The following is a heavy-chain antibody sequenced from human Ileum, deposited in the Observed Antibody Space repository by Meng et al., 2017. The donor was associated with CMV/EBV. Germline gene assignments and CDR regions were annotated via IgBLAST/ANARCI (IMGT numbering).Heavy chain of an antibody. J-gene: IGHJ4*02. CDR2: ISSRGDTP. CDR1: GFTATNYA. Sequence: VWLWESGGGLVQPGGSLRLSCVRTGFTATNYARTWVRPTPGKGLEGVSGISSRGDTPYYADSVKGRFTISRDNSKSMLYLQMNSLRAEDTAVYYCAKPNFGSTKYYFDSWGQGTLVTVSS. CDR3: AKPNFGSTKYYFDS. V-gene: IGHV3-23*01. D-gene: IGHD3-3*01.